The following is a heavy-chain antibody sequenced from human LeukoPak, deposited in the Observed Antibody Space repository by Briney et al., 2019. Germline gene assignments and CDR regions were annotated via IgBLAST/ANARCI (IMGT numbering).Heavy chain of an antibody. CDR1: RGSITSGDYR. J-gene: IGHJ4*02. CDR2: FYNRGSP. Sequence: ETLSLTCSVSRGSITSGDYRWGWNRQSPGKGLEWIGSFYNRGSPYYNPSLKSRVTISLDTSKNQFSLKLTSVTAPDTATYYCARQFDYWGPGTLVTVSS. CDR3: ARQFDY. V-gene: IGHV4-39*01.